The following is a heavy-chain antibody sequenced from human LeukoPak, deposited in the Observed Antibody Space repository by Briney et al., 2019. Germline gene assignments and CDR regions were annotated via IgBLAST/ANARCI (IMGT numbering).Heavy chain of an antibody. V-gene: IGHV4-34*01. CDR2: INHSGSA. CDR3: ARVWFGGVDY. CDR1: GGSFSGYY. Sequence: SETLSLTCAVYGGSFSGYYWSWIRQPPGKGLEWIGEINHSGSANYNPSLKSRVTISVDTSKNQFSLKLSSVTAADTAVYYCARVWFGGVDYWAREPWSPSPQ. J-gene: IGHJ4*02. D-gene: IGHD3-10*01.